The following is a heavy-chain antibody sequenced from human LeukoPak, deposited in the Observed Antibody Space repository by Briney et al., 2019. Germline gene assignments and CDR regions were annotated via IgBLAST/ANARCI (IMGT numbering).Heavy chain of an antibody. J-gene: IGHJ6*04. V-gene: IGHV1-24*01. CDR3: ATSWVVAGIGTYYGMDV. CDR2: FDPEDGET. D-gene: IGHD6-19*01. Sequence: ASVKVSCKVSGYTLTELSMRWVRQAPGKGLEWMGGFDPEDGETIYAQKFQGRVTMTEDTSTDTAYMELSSLRSEDTAVYYCATSWVVAGIGTYYGMDVWGKGTTVTVSS. CDR1: GYTLTELS.